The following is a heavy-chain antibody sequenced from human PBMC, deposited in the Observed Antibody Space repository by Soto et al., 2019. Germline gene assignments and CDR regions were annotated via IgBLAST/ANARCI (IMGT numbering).Heavy chain of an antibody. V-gene: IGHV3-74*01. J-gene: IGHJ5*02. CDR1: GFTFAFYW. D-gene: IGHD3-16*01. CDR3: TSDTFGLRDT. Sequence: EMHLVESGGGSVQPGGSLRLSCTASGFTFAFYWMHWVRQTPGKGLVWVSRINPEGTTTNYADSVEGRFTISRDNAKSALNLQMNSLSAEDTAIYYCTSDTFGLRDTWGQGTLVTVSS. CDR2: INPEGTTT.